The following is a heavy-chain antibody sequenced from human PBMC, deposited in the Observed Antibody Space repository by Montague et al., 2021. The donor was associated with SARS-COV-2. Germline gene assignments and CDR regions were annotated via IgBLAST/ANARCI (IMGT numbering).Heavy chain of an antibody. CDR1: GVSISSGTYY. CDR3: ATTGLSGGSWFDP. Sequence: SLSLTCTVSGVSISSGTYYWSWIRQPAGKGLEWIGRVYTSGSTNYNPSLGSRATLAVDTSKNQFSLKLRSVTAADTAVCFCATTGLSGGSWFDPWGQGTLVAVSS. V-gene: IGHV4-61*02. D-gene: IGHD3-16*01. J-gene: IGHJ5*02. CDR2: VYTSGST.